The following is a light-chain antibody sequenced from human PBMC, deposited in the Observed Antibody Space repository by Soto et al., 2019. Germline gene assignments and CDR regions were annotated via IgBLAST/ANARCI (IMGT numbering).Light chain of an antibody. CDR1: QSVGSS. Sequence: EIVLTQSPGTLSLSPGERATLYCRASQSVGSSLSWYQQKPGQAPRLLFYGASNRATAIPDRFSGSGFGTDFTLTITRLEPEDFAVYYCQQYGDSPQTFGPGTKVDI. J-gene: IGKJ1*01. CDR3: QQYGDSPQT. V-gene: IGKV3-20*01. CDR2: GAS.